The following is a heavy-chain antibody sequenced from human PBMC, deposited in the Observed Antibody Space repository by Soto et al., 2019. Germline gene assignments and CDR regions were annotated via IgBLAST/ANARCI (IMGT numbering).Heavy chain of an antibody. CDR2: IIPIFGTA. D-gene: IGHD6-19*01. V-gene: IGHV1-69*13. J-gene: IGHJ6*02. CDR1: GGTFSSYA. CDR3: ARVXGIAVAGTGYYYYGMDV. Sequence: SVKVSCKASGGTFSSYAISWVRQAPGQGLEWMGGIIPIFGTANYAQKFQGRVTITADESTSTAYMELSSLRSEDTAVYYCARVXGIAVAGTGYYYYGMDVWGQGTTVTVSS.